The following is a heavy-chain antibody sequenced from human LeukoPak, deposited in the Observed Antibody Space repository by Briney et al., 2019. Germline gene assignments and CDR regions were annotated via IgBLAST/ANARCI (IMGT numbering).Heavy chain of an antibody. Sequence: PSETLSLTCTASGGSISSYYWGWIRQPPGKGLEWIGYIYYSGSTNYNPSLKSRVTISVDTSKNQFSLKLSSVTAADTAVYYCARDQIAAAGTGGDYFDYWGQGTLVTVSS. V-gene: IGHV4-59*12. D-gene: IGHD6-13*01. J-gene: IGHJ4*02. CDR2: IYYSGST. CDR1: GGSISSYY. CDR3: ARDQIAAAGTGGDYFDY.